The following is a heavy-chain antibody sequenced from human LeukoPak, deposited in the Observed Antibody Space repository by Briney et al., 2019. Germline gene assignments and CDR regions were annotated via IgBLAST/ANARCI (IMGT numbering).Heavy chain of an antibody. D-gene: IGHD3-22*01. J-gene: IGHJ4*02. CDR3: AREDYYDSSGYYDRFDY. Sequence: GGSLRFSCAASGFTFSSYSMNWVRQAPGKGLEWVSYISSSSSTIYYADSVKGRFTISRDNAKNSLYLQMNSLRAEDTAVYYCAREDYYDSSGYYDRFDYWGQGTLVTVSS. CDR2: ISSSSSTI. V-gene: IGHV3-48*01. CDR1: GFTFSSYS.